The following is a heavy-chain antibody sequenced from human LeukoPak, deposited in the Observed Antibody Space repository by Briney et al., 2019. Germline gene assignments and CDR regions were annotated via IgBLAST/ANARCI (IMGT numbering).Heavy chain of an antibody. V-gene: IGHV4-39*01. Sequence: SETLSLTCSVSGASFSSSPYYWGWIRQPPGKGLEWIGSFYYGGTTYYNQSLKSRITMSVDTSENQFSLKLSSVTAADTAVYYCARQGEHSGTYYYMDVWGKGTTVTVSS. D-gene: IGHD1-26*01. CDR2: FYYGGTT. J-gene: IGHJ6*03. CDR3: ARQGEHSGTYYYMDV. CDR1: GASFSSSPYY.